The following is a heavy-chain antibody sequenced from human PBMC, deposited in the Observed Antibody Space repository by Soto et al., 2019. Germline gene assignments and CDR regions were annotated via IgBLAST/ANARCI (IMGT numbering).Heavy chain of an antibody. CDR3: ARTSAAGKYYNGMDV. D-gene: IGHD6-13*01. CDR2: IYPGDSDT. Sequence: PGESLKISCKGSGYSFTSYWIGWVRQMPGKGLECMGIIYPGDSDTRYSPSFQGQVTISADKSISTAYLQWSSLKASDTAMYSCARTSAAGKYYNGMDVWGQGTTVTVSS. J-gene: IGHJ6*02. V-gene: IGHV5-51*01. CDR1: GYSFTSYW.